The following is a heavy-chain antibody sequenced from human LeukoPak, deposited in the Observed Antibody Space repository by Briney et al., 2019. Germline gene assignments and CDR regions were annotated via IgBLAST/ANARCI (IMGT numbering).Heavy chain of an antibody. J-gene: IGHJ4*02. CDR3: ARAVMVWYYFDY. Sequence: SETLSLTCTVSGGSISSYYWSWIRQPPGKGLEWIGYIYYSGSTNYNPSLKSRVTISVDTSKNQFSLNLSSVTAADTAVYYCARAVMVWYYFDYWGQGTLVTVSS. CDR1: GGSISSYY. D-gene: IGHD2-8*01. V-gene: IGHV4-59*01. CDR2: IYYSGST.